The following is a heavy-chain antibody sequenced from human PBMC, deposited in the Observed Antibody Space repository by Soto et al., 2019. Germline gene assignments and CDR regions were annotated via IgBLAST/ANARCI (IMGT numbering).Heavy chain of an antibody. D-gene: IGHD6-19*01. CDR2: IYYSGST. V-gene: IGHV4-59*08. J-gene: IGHJ4*02. CDR1: GGSISSYY. Sequence: PSETLSLTCTVSGGSISSYYWSWIRQPPGKGLEWIGYIYYSGSTNYNPSLKSRVTISVDTSKNQFSLKLSSVTAADTAVYYCARSEIAVAGLGFDYWGQGTLVTVSS. CDR3: ARSEIAVAGLGFDY.